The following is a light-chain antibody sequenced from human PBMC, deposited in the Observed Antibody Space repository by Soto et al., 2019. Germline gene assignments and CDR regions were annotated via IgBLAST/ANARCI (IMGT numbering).Light chain of an antibody. CDR3: QQRSNWPRT. Sequence: EIVLTQSPATLSLSPGERATLSCRASQSVSSSLAWYQQKPGQAPRLLIYYASNRATGIPARFSGSGSGTDFTLTISSLEPEDFAVYYCQQRSNWPRTFGQGTKLEIK. CDR1: QSVSSS. V-gene: IGKV3-11*01. CDR2: YAS. J-gene: IGKJ2*01.